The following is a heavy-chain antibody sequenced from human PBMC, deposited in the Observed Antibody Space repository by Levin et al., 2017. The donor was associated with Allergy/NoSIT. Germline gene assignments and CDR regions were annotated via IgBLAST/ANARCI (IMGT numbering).Heavy chain of an antibody. CDR1: GDSISSGHYY. J-gene: IGHJ5*01. Sequence: SQTLSLTCTVSGDSISSGHYYWSWIRQPPGKGLEWIGHSYYSGTAYYNPSLTSRLTISVDTSQNQFSLKLSSVTTADTAVYYCARVRNAGGRGWFDSWGQGTLVTVSS. V-gene: IGHV4-31*03. CDR3: ARVRNAGGRGWFDS. D-gene: IGHD2-8*02. CDR2: SYYSGTA.